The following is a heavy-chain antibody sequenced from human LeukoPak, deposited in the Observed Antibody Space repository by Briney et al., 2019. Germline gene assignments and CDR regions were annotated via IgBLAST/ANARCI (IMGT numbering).Heavy chain of an antibody. CDR2: ISASGGNT. V-gene: IGHV3-23*01. Sequence: PGGSLRLSCAASGFIFSSYAMSWVRQAPGKGLEWVSSISASGGNTYRADSVKGRFIISRDNSKNTLYLQMNSLRTEDTAVYYCATTRFLHWLLTVENDYWGQGILVTVSS. CDR1: GFIFSSYA. CDR3: ATTRFLHWLLTVENDY. J-gene: IGHJ4*02. D-gene: IGHD3-3*01.